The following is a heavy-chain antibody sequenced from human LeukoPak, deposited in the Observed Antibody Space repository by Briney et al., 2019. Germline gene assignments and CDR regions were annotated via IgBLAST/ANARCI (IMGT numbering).Heavy chain of an antibody. CDR3: ARRYSYGPLDY. J-gene: IGHJ4*02. V-gene: IGHV1-46*01. CDR2: INPSGGST. CDR1: GYTFTSYD. D-gene: IGHD5-18*01. Sequence: ASVKVSCKASGYTFTSYDINWVRQAPGQGLEWMGIINPSGGSTSYAQQFQGRVTMTRDTSTSTVYMELSSLRSEDTAVYYCARRYSYGPLDYWGQGTLVTASS.